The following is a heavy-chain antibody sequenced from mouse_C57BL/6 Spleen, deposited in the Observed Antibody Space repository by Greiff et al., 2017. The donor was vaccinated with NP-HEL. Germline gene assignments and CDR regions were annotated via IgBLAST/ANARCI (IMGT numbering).Heavy chain of an antibody. V-gene: IGHV1-53*01. J-gene: IGHJ1*03. D-gene: IGHD2-1*01. CDR2: INPSNGGT. Sequence: QVQLQQPGTELVKPGASVKLSCKASGYTFTSYWMHWVKQRPGQGLEWIGNINPSNGGTNYNEKFKSKATLTVDKSSSTAYMQLSSLTSEDSAVYYCARGGGYYGNYNWYIEGRGTGTTVTVSS. CDR3: ARGGGYYGNYNWYIEG. CDR1: GYTFTSYW.